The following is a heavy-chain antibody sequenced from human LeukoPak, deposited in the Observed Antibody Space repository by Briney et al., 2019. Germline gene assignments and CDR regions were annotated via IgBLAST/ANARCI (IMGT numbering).Heavy chain of an antibody. V-gene: IGHV1-69*04. CDR2: VIPILGIA. D-gene: IGHD2-2*01. J-gene: IGHJ4*02. Sequence: GASVKVSCKASGGTFSSYAISWVRQAPGQGLEWMGRVIPILGIANYAQKFQGRVTITADESTSTAYMELSSLRSEDTAVYYCARVGSPYCSSTSCPFDYWGQGTLVTVSS. CDR1: GGTFSSYA. CDR3: ARVGSPYCSSTSCPFDY.